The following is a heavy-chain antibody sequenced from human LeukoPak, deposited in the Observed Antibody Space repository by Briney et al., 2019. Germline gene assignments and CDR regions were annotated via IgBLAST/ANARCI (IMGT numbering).Heavy chain of an antibody. CDR1: GFTFSSYA. V-gene: IGHV3-23*01. Sequence: GGSLRLSCAASGFTFSSYAMSWVRQAPGKGLEWVSAISGGGGSTYYADSVKGRFTISRDNSKNTLYLQMNSLRAEDTAVYYCAKGVESYDSSGLFDYWGQGTLVTVSS. J-gene: IGHJ4*02. CDR2: ISGGGGST. CDR3: AKGVESYDSSGLFDY. D-gene: IGHD3-22*01.